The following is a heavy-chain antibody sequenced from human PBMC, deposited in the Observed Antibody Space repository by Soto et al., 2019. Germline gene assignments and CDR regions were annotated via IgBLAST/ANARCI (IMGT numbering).Heavy chain of an antibody. V-gene: IGHV2-70*04. D-gene: IGHD3-22*01. Sequence: SGPTLVNPTATLTLTCTFSGFSLSTSGMRVSWIRQAPGKALEWLARIDWDEDRFYSTSLKTRLTISKDTSKNQVVLTMTKMDPVDTATYYCARMRGDYDSSGLDYWGQGILVTVSS. CDR2: IDWDEDR. CDR3: ARMRGDYDSSGLDY. CDR1: GFSLSTSGMR. J-gene: IGHJ4*02.